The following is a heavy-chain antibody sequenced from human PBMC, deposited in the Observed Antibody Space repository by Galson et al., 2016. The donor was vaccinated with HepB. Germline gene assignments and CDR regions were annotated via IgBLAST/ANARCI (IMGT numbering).Heavy chain of an antibody. J-gene: IGHJ4*02. V-gene: IGHV3-7*03. Sequence: SLRLSCAASGFTFSAYWMTWVRQAPGKGLEWVAHIKPDGSEKYYVDSVKGRFTISRDNAQNSLYLQVDSLRAEDTAVYYCARVPILSGSGSYDYWGQGTLVTVSS. D-gene: IGHD3-10*01. CDR2: IKPDGSEK. CDR3: ARVPILSGSGSYDY. CDR1: GFTFSAYW.